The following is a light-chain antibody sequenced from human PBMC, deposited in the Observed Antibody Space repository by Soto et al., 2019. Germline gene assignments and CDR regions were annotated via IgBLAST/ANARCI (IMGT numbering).Light chain of an antibody. CDR1: QSISSW. CDR3: QQYNRYPHT. J-gene: IGKJ2*01. CDR2: KAS. Sequence: DIQMTQSPSTLSASVGDRVTITCRASQSISSWLAWYHHKPGKAPKLLIYKASSLQSGVPSRFSGSGSGTEFTLTISSLQPDDFATYYCQQYNRYPHTFGQGTKLESK. V-gene: IGKV1-5*03.